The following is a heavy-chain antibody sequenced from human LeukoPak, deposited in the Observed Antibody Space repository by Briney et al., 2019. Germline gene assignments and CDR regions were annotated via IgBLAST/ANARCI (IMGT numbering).Heavy chain of an antibody. D-gene: IGHD6-6*01. Sequence: SETLSLTCTVSGYSLSSGFFCDWIRQSPEKGLEWIGSFSHRGGSYHNPSLKSRVTISVDTSKNQFSLKLSSVTAADTAVYYCARHSSIAAPVHYMDVWGKGTTVTVSS. V-gene: IGHV4-38-2*02. CDR3: ARHSSIAAPVHYMDV. CDR1: GYSLSSGFF. CDR2: FSHRGGS. J-gene: IGHJ6*03.